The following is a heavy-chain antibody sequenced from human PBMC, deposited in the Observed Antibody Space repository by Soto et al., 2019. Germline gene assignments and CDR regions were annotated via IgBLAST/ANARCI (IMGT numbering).Heavy chain of an antibody. Sequence: PISHSWGAAGGSFNSYHVSLIRQAPGKGLEWVAVISEDGNNKYSADSVKGRFTISRDNSKNTVFLQMNSLRPDDTAIYYCASGLGYYSVLDVLGQRTTVPVSS. J-gene: IGHJ6*02. CDR2: ISEDGNNK. CDR1: GGSFNSYH. V-gene: IGHV3-30-3*01. CDR3: ASGLGYYSVLDV.